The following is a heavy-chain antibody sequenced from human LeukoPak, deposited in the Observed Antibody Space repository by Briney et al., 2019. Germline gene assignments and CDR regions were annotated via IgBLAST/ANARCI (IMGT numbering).Heavy chain of an antibody. V-gene: IGHV3-48*03. D-gene: IGHD3-10*01. J-gene: IGHJ6*02. CDR3: ARDLRITMVRGVSSYYYYGMDV. Sequence: GGSLRLSCAASGFTFSSYEMNWVRQAPGKGLEWVSYISSSGSTIYYADSVKGRFTISRDNAKNSLYLQMNSLRAEGTAVYYCARDLRITMVRGVSSYYYYGMDVWGQGTTVTVSS. CDR1: GFTFSSYE. CDR2: ISSSGSTI.